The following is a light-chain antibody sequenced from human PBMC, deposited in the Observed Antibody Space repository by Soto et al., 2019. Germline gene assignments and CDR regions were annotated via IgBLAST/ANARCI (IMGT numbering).Light chain of an antibody. V-gene: IGLV1-47*02. Sequence: QSVLTQSPSVSAAPGQKVTISCSGSSLNIGSNPVSWYQHLPGAAPKLLISPGSQRPSGVPDRFSGSKSGTSATLDIRGFRPGDEADYYCAAWDNALSGYVFGARTKVTVL. CDR1: SLNIGSNP. CDR2: PGS. CDR3: AAWDNALSGYV. J-gene: IGLJ1*01.